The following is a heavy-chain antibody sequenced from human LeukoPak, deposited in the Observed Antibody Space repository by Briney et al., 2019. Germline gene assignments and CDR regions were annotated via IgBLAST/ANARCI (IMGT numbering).Heavy chain of an antibody. CDR3: ARVRNDYVWGTETYYFDY. CDR1: GGSISSGGYS. V-gene: IGHV4-30-2*01. CDR2: IYHSGST. D-gene: IGHD3-16*01. J-gene: IGHJ4*02. Sequence: PSETLSLTCAVSGGSISSGGYSWSWIRQPPGKGLEWIGYIYHSGSTYYNPSLKSRVTISVDRSKNQFSLKLSSVTAADTAVYYCARVRNDYVWGTETYYFDYWGQGTLVTVSS.